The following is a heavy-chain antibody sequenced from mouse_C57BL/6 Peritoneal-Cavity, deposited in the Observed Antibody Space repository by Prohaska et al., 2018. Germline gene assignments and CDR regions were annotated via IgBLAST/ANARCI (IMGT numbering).Heavy chain of an antibody. CDR1: GIDFSRYW. CDR3: AGRGWDGGWYFDV. Sequence: EVKLLQSGGGLVQPGGSLNLSCAASGIDFSRYWMSWFRRDPGKRLEWIGEINTDSSTINYAPSIKDKFIISRDNAKNTLYLEMSKVRSEDTALYYCAGRGWDGGWYFDVWGTGTTVTVSS. D-gene: IGHD4-1*01. CDR2: INTDSSTI. V-gene: IGHV4-1*01. J-gene: IGHJ1*03.